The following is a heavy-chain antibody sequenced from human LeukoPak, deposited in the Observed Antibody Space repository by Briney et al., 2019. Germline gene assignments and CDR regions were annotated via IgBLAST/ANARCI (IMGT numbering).Heavy chain of an antibody. J-gene: IGHJ4*02. Sequence: PSETLSLTCAVSGGSISSGGYSWSWIRQPAGKGLEWIGRIYTSGSTNYNPSLKSRVTISVDTSKNQFSLKLSSVTAADTAVYYCARGITMASDYWGQGTLITVSS. D-gene: IGHD3-10*01. CDR1: GGSISSGGYS. V-gene: IGHV4-61*02. CDR3: ARGITMASDY. CDR2: IYTSGST.